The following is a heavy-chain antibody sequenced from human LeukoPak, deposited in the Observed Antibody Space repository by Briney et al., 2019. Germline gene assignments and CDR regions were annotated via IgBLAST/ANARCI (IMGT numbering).Heavy chain of an antibody. J-gene: IGHJ6*03. CDR3: ARLGRSSWYPYYYYYMDV. D-gene: IGHD6-13*01. Sequence: SETLSLTCTVSGGSISSYYWSWIRQPPGKGLEWIGYIYYSGSTNYNPSLKSRGTISVDTSKNQFSLKLSSVTAADTAVYYCARLGRSSWYPYYYYYMDVWGKGTTVTISS. V-gene: IGHV4-59*01. CDR2: IYYSGST. CDR1: GGSISSYY.